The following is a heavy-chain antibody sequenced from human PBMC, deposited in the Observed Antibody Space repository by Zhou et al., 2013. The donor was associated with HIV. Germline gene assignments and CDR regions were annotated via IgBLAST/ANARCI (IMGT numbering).Heavy chain of an antibody. CDR1: GGTFSSYA. CDR2: IIPIFGTA. Sequence: QVQLVQSGAEVKKPGSSVKVSCKASGGTFSSYAISWVRQAPGQGLEWMGGIIPIFGTANYAQKFQGRVTITTDESTSTAYMELSSLRSEDTAVYYCARDGNSGEQLVPGWYFDLWGRGTLVTVSS. J-gene: IGHJ2*01. V-gene: IGHV1-69*05. D-gene: IGHD6-6*01. CDR3: ARDGNSGEQLVPGWYFDL.